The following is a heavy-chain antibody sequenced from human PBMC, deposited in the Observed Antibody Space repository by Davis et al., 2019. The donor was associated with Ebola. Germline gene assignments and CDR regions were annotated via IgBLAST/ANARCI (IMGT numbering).Heavy chain of an antibody. CDR2: IYPGDSDT. CDR1: GYTFSNYW. J-gene: IGHJ3*02. Sequence: GGSLRLSCQASGYTFSNYWIAWVRQRPGSGLESMGVIYPGDSDTRYSPSFQGQVTISADKSISTAYLLWSSLKASDTAMYYCASLRRTITGMDDAFDIWGQGTMVTVSS. V-gene: IGHV5-51*01. CDR3: ASLRRTITGMDDAFDI. D-gene: IGHD2-8*02.